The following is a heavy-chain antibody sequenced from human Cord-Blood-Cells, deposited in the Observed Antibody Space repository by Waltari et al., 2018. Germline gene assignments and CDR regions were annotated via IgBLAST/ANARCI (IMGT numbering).Heavy chain of an antibody. V-gene: IGHV3-48*02. D-gene: IGHD3-10*01. Sequence: EVQLVESGGGLVQPGGSLRLSCAASGFTFSSYSMNWVRQAPGKGLEGVSYISSSSSTIYYADSVKGRFTISRDNAKNSLYLQMNSLRDEDTAVYYCARDYGSGSYYYYYYYMDVWGKGTTVTVSS. J-gene: IGHJ6*03. CDR2: ISSSSSTI. CDR1: GFTFSSYS. CDR3: ARDYGSGSYYYYYYYMDV.